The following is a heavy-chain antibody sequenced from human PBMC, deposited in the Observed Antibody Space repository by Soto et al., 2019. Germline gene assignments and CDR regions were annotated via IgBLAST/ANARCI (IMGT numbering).Heavy chain of an antibody. V-gene: IGHV2-70*04. CDR1: GFSLSTSGMR. J-gene: IGHJ5*02. CDR2: IDWDDDK. CDR3: ARATLTAGFDP. D-gene: IGHD3-9*01. Sequence: GSGPTRVNPTQTLTLTCTFSGFSLSTSGMRVSWIRQPPGKALEWLARIDWDDDKFYSTSLKTRLTISKDTSKNQVVLTMTNMDPVDTATYYCARATLTAGFDPWGQGTLVTVSS.